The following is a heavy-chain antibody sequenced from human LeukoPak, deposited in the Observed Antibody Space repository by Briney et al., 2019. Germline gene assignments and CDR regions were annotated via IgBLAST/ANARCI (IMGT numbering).Heavy chain of an antibody. CDR3: ARVDLRAAYCDY. J-gene: IGHJ4*02. CDR1: GELMSSYY. V-gene: IGHV4-4*07. D-gene: IGHD2-15*01. Sequence: SETLSLLCTVWGELMSSYYWIWLPGPAGKGLEWIGRIYTSGSTGYNPSLQSRVPMSVDTSKNQFSLKLSSVTAADTAVYYCARVDLRAAYCDYWGQGTLVTVSS. CDR2: IYTSGST.